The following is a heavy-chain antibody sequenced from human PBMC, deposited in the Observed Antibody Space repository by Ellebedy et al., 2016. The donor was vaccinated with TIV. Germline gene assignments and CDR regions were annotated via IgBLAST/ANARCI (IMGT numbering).Heavy chain of an antibody. D-gene: IGHD3-10*01. CDR3: ARDLYYGTGSYYKTSNNWFDP. CDR1: GFTFSDYW. Sequence: GESLKISCAASGFTFSDYWMSWVRQAPGKGLEWVANIKQDGSEKWYVDSVKGRFTISRDNAKNSLYLQMSSIRAEDTAVYYCARDLYYGTGSYYKTSNNWFDPWGQGTLVTVSS. J-gene: IGHJ5*02. V-gene: IGHV3-7*01. CDR2: IKQDGSEK.